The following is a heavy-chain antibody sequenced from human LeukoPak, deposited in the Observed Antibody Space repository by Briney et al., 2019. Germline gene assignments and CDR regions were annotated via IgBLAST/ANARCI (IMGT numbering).Heavy chain of an antibody. CDR2: ISSSSSYI. CDR1: GFTFSSYS. D-gene: IGHD4-17*01. J-gene: IGHJ4*02. V-gene: IGHV3-21*01. CDR3: AKSTVTTGLVDY. Sequence: GGSLRLSCAASGFTFSSYSMNWVRQAPGKGLECVSSISSSSSYIYYADSVKGRFTNSRENAKNSMYLQMNSLRAEDTAVYYCAKSTVTTGLVDYWGQGTLVTVSS.